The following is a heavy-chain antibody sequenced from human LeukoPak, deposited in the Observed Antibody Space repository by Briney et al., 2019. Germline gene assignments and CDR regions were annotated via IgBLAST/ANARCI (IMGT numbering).Heavy chain of an antibody. CDR2: ISGSGART. J-gene: IGHJ4*02. V-gene: IGHV3-23*01. D-gene: IGHD1-26*01. CDR3: ARTSSGSYYGY. CDR1: GFTFSTYA. Sequence: GGPLRLSCAVSGFTFSTYAMSWVRQAPGKGLDWVSGISGSGARTYYADSVKGRFTISRDNSKNTLYLQMNSLRAEDTAVYYCARTSSGSYYGYWGQGTLVTVSS.